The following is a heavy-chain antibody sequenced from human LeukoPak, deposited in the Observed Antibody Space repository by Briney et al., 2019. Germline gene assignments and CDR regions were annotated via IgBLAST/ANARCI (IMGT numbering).Heavy chain of an antibody. Sequence: GGSLRLSCAASGFTFSTYAVNWVRQAPGKGLEWVSSISGSGGSTNYADSVKGRFTISRDNSKNTLSLQMDSLRAEDTAVYYCAKNDRQQWLVLYYYGMDVWGQGTTVTVSS. CDR1: GFTFSTYA. D-gene: IGHD6-19*01. CDR2: ISGSGGST. J-gene: IGHJ6*02. V-gene: IGHV3-23*01. CDR3: AKNDRQQWLVLYYYGMDV.